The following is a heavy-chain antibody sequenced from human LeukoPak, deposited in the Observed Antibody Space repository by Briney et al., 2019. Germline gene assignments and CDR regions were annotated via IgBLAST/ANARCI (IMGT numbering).Heavy chain of an antibody. CDR3: AKERGYSVVVS. V-gene: IGHV3-53*01. J-gene: IGHJ5*02. D-gene: IGHD2-21*01. CDR1: GFTVSSNY. CDR2: IYSGGST. Sequence: PGGSLRLSCAASGFTVSSNYMSWVRQAPGKGLEWVSVIYSGGSTYYADSVKGRFTISRDNSKNTLYPQMNSLRAEDTAVYYCAKERGYSVVVSWGQGTLVTVSS.